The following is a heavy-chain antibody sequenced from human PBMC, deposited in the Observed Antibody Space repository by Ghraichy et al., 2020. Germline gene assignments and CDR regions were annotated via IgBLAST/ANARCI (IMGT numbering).Heavy chain of an antibody. V-gene: IGHV4-34*01. J-gene: IGHJ4*02. Sequence: SETLSLTCAVYGGSFSGYYWSWIRQPPGKGLEWIGEINHSGSTNYNPSLKSRVTISVDTSKNQFSLKLSSVTAADTAVYYCARGHWGYSYVGGQKYFDYWGQGTLVTVSS. CDR2: INHSGST. CDR1: GGSFSGYY. CDR3: ARGHWGYSYVGGQKYFDY. D-gene: IGHD5-18*01.